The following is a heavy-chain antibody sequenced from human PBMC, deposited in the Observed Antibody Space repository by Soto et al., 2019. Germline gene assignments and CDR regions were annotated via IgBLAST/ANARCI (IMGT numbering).Heavy chain of an antibody. CDR1: GFTFSSYG. CDR2: INSDGSST. V-gene: IGHV3-74*01. J-gene: IGHJ6*02. Sequence: GGSLRLSCAASGFTFSSYGMHWVRQAPGKGLVWVSRINSDGSSTSYADSVKGRFTISRDNSKNTLYLQMNSLRAEDTAVYYCATTVGTYYYYGMDVWGQGTTVTVAS. CDR3: ATTVGTYYYYGMDV. D-gene: IGHD4-4*01.